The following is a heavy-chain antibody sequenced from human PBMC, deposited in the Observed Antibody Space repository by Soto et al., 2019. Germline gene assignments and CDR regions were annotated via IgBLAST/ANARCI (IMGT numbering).Heavy chain of an antibody. CDR2: IIPIFGTA. CDR1: GGTFSSYA. D-gene: IGHD3-3*01. CDR3: ARTERNDDFWSGYPNYYYYGLDV. V-gene: IGHV1-69*18. Sequence: QVQLVQSGAEVKKPGSSVKVSCKASGGTFSSYAISWVRQAPGQGLEWLGNIIPIFGTANYAQKFQGRVTITADESTSTAYVELSSLRSEDTAVYYCARTERNDDFWSGYPNYYYYGLDVWGHGTTVTVPS. J-gene: IGHJ6*02.